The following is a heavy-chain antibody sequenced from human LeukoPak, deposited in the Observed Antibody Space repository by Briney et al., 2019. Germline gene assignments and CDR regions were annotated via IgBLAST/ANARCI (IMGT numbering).Heavy chain of an antibody. CDR3: ATSRTFDY. Sequence: GGSLRLSCAASGFTFSSYWMHWVRQVPGKGLVWVARINSDGSSTSYADSVKGRFAISRDNAKSTLCLQMSSLRAEDTAVYYCATSRTFDYWGQGTLVTVSS. J-gene: IGHJ4*02. CDR1: GFTFSSYW. CDR2: INSDGSST. V-gene: IGHV3-74*01.